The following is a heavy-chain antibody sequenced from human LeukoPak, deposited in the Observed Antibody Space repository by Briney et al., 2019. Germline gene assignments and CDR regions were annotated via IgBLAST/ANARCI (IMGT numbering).Heavy chain of an antibody. CDR1: GFTFSSYG. CDR3: ARDPYSGSYGNYYYYYMDV. J-gene: IGHJ6*03. D-gene: IGHD1-26*01. V-gene: IGHV3-30*02. Sequence: GSLRLSCAASGFTFSSYGMHWVRQASGKGLEWVAFIRYDGSNTYYADSVKGRFTISRDNSKNTVDLLMNSLRPEDTAVYNCARDPYSGSYGNYYYYYMDVWGKGTTVTISS. CDR2: IRYDGSNT.